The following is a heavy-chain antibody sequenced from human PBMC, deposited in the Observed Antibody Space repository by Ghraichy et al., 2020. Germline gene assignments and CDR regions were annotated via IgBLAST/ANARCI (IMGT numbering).Heavy chain of an antibody. J-gene: IGHJ6*02. CDR3: ARDTGYCSSTSCGYNYYYYYGMDV. CDR2: INPNSGGT. D-gene: IGHD2-2*01. Sequence: ASVKVSCKASGYTFTGYYMHWVRQAPGQGLEWMGWINPNSGGTNYAQKFQGWVTMTRDTSISTAYMELSRLRSDDTAVYYCARDTGYCSSTSCGYNYYYYYGMDVWGQGTTVTVSS. CDR1: GYTFTGYY. V-gene: IGHV1-2*04.